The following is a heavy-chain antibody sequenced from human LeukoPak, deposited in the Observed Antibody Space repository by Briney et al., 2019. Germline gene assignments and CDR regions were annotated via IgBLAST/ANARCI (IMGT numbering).Heavy chain of an antibody. CDR1: GYTFTGYY. D-gene: IGHD3-9*01. J-gene: IGHJ4*02. Sequence: VASVKVSCKASGYTFTGYYMHWVRQAPGQGLEWMGWINPNSGGTNYAQKFQGRVTMTRDTSISTAYMELSRLSSDDTAVYYCARGHVLRYFDWLLDYWGQGTLVTVSS. CDR3: ARGHVLRYFDWLLDY. CDR2: INPNSGGT. V-gene: IGHV1-2*02.